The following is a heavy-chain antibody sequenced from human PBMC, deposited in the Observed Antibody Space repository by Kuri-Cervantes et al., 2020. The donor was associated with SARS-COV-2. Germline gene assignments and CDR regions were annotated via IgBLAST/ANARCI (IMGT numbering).Heavy chain of an antibody. CDR2: IRSKAYGGTT. V-gene: IGHV3-49*04. CDR1: GFTFGDYA. D-gene: IGHD3-3*01. J-gene: IGHJ4*02. Sequence: GGSLRLSCTASGFTFGDYAMSWVRQAPGKGLEWVGFIRSKAYGGTTEYAASVKGRFTISRDDSKSIAYLQMDSLKTEDTAVYYCTRDNFWSGFFDYWGQGTLVTVSS. CDR3: TRDNFWSGFFDY.